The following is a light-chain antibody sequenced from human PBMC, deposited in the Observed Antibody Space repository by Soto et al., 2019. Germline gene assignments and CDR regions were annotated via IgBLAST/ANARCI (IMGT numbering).Light chain of an antibody. CDR3: QHYNNWPPYA. CDR2: GAS. J-gene: IGKJ2*01. CDR1: QSVGSN. Sequence: EIVMTQSPATLSVSPGERATLSCRASQSVGSNLAWYQQKPGQAPRLLIYGASTRTTAIPARFSGSGSGPEFTLTISSLQSEDFAVYYCQHYNNWPPYAFGQGTKLEIK. V-gene: IGKV3-15*01.